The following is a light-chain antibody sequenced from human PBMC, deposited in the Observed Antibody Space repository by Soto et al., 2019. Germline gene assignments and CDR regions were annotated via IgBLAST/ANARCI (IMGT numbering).Light chain of an antibody. J-gene: IGKJ4*01. CDR3: QQYSSYPLT. CDR1: QSISNW. CDR2: HAS. V-gene: IGKV1-5*01. Sequence: DIQITHSTSTMPAADGDRVTITCRASQSISNWLAWYQQKPGTAPKLLIYHASTLESGVPSRFSGSGSGTDFTLTISCLQSEDFATYYFQQYSSYPLTIAGGTKVEI.